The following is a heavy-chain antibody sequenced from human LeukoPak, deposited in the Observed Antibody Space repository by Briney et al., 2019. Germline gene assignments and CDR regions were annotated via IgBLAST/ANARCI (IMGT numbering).Heavy chain of an antibody. Sequence: SETLSLTCTVSGGSVSSGSYYWSWIWQPPGKGLEWIGYIYYSGSTNYNPSLKSRVTISVDTSKNQFSLKLSSVTAADTAVYYCARADYYDSSGYNYWGQGTLVTVSS. J-gene: IGHJ4*02. CDR1: GGSVSSGSYY. CDR2: IYYSGST. D-gene: IGHD3-22*01. V-gene: IGHV4-61*01. CDR3: ARADYYDSSGYNY.